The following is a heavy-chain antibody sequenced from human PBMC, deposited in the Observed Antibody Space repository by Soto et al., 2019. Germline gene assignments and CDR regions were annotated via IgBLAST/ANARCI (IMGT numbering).Heavy chain of an antibody. J-gene: IGHJ4*02. V-gene: IGHV1-18*01. Sequence: ASVKVSCKASGYTFTTFSITWVRHAPGQGLEWMGWISAYNGNTNYAQKLQGRVTMTTDTSTSTAYMELRSLRSDDTAVYYCARDWSSARYHNPHFDYWGQGTLVTSPQ. CDR1: GYTFTTFS. CDR3: ARDWSSARYHNPHFDY. CDR2: ISAYNGNT. D-gene: IGHD3-22*01.